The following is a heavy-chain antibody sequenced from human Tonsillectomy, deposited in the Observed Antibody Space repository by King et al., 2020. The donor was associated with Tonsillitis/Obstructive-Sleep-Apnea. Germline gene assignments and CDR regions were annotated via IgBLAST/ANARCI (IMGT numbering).Heavy chain of an antibody. CDR3: ATDARYSSNWYAAFDI. V-gene: IGHV3-53*01. D-gene: IGHD6-13*01. Sequence: VQLQESGGGLIQPGGSLRLSCAASGFIVSSNYVSWVRPAPGKGLDWVSVIYSGGSTYYGDSAEGRFTISRDNSKNTVYLQMNSLRAEDTAVYYCATDARYSSNWYAAFDIWGQGTMVTVSS. CDR2: IYSGGST. CDR1: GFIVSSNY. J-gene: IGHJ3*02.